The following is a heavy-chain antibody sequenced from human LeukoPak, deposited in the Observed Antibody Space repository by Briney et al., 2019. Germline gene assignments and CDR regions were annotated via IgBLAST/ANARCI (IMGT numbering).Heavy chain of an antibody. V-gene: IGHV1-18*01. CDR1: GYTFTSYG. CDR2: ISAYNGNT. D-gene: IGHD1-26*01. CDR3: ARDRRIEWEPALRFDP. Sequence: VASVNVSCKASGYTFTSYGISWVRQAPGQGLEWMGWISAYNGNTNYAQKLQGRVTMTTDTSTSTAYMELRSLRSDDTAVYYCARDRRIEWEPALRFDPWGQGTLVTVSS. J-gene: IGHJ5*02.